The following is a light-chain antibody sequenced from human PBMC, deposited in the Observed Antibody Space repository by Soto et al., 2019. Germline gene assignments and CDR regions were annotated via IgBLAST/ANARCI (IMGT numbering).Light chain of an antibody. CDR1: QSVSSSY. CDR3: QQYDTSPYT. J-gene: IGKJ2*01. CDR2: GAS. V-gene: IGKV3-20*01. Sequence: SVLTQSPGTLSLSPGERATLSCRASQSVSSSYLAWYQQKPGQAPRLLIYGASSRASGIPDRFSGSGSGTDFTLTISRLEPEDFAVYYCQQYDTSPYTFGQGTKLEIK.